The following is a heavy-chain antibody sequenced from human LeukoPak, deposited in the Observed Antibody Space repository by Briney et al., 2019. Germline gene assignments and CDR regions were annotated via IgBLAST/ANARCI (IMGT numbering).Heavy chain of an antibody. CDR1: EFTFSSYN. D-gene: IGHD2-15*01. Sequence: GGSLRLSCAASEFTFSSYNMNWVRQAPGKGLEWVSYISSSSSTIYYADSVKGRFTISRDNAKNSLYLQMNSLRAEDTAVYYCAVVVAAIGYWGQGTLVTVSS. J-gene: IGHJ4*02. V-gene: IGHV3-48*04. CDR2: ISSSSSTI. CDR3: AVVVAAIGY.